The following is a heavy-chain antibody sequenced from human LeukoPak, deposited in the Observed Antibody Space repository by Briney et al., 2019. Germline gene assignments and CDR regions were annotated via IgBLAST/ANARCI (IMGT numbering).Heavy chain of an antibody. CDR1: GYTFTSYG. V-gene: IGHV1-18*01. CDR2: ISAYNGNT. CDR3: ARGLWFGEFHV. Sequence: ASVRVSCKASGYTFTSYGISWVRHAPGQGREWMGSISAYNGNTNYGQKLQGRVTMTTDTSTRTAYMELRSLRSDDTGVYYCARGLWFGEFHVWGKGTTVTV. J-gene: IGHJ6*03. D-gene: IGHD3-10*01.